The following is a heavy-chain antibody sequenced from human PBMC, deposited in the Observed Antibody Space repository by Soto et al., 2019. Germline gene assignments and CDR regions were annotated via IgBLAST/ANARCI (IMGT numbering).Heavy chain of an antibody. V-gene: IGHV4-39*01. CDR2: IYYLGNT. CDR1: GGSISSSSSY. Sequence: SETLSLTCTVSGGSISSSSSYWGWIRQPPGKGLEWVGSIYYLGNTYYNPSLGGRISISVDPSKNQFSLKLNSVTAADTAVFYCAGVFPYVSSGYHLNYLGKGTLVTVSS. J-gene: IGHJ4*02. CDR3: AGVFPYVSSGYHLNY. D-gene: IGHD3-22*01.